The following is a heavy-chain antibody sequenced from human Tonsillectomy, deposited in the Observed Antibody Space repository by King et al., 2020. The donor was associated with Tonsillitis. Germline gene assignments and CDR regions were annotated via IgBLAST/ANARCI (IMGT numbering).Heavy chain of an antibody. CDR2: ISSSSSYI. CDR1: GFTFSSYS. J-gene: IGHJ3*02. Sequence: VQLVESGGGLVKPGGSLRLSRAASGFTFSSYSMNWVRQAPEKGLEWVSSISSSSSYIYYADSVKGRFTISRDNAKNSLYLQMNSLRAEDTAVYYCARNSGSYPSDAFDIWGQGTMVTVSS. CDR3: ARNSGSYPSDAFDI. V-gene: IGHV3-21*01. D-gene: IGHD1-26*01.